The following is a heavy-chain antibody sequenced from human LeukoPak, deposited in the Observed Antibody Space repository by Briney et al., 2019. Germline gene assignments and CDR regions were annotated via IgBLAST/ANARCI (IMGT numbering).Heavy chain of an antibody. CDR1: GYTFTGYY. CDR3: ASSWALGETYYYDS. D-gene: IGHD3-22*01. Sequence: ASVKVSCKASGYTFTGYYMHWVRQAPGQGLEWMGWISAYNGNTNYAQKLQGRVTMTTDTSTSTAYMELRSLRSDDTAVYYCASSWALGETYYYDSWGQGTLVTVSS. V-gene: IGHV1-18*04. J-gene: IGHJ4*02. CDR2: ISAYNGNT.